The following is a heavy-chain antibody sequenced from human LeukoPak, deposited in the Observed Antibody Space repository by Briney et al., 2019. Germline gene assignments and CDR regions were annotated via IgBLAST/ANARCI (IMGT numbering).Heavy chain of an antibody. CDR1: GGSISSSSYY. D-gene: IGHD3-16*02. Sequence: SETLSLTCTVSGGSISSSSYYWGWIRQPPGKGLEWIGSIHYSGSTNYNPSLKSRVSMSVDTSKNQFSLKLSSVTAADTAVYYCARYDVWGSYRAFDYWGQGTLVTVSS. CDR2: IHYSGST. J-gene: IGHJ4*02. V-gene: IGHV4-39*07. CDR3: ARYDVWGSYRAFDY.